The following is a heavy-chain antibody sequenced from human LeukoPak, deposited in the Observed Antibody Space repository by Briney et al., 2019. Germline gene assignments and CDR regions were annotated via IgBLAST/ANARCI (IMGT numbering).Heavy chain of an antibody. CDR1: GGSISSYY. V-gene: IGHV4-59*01. Sequence: SETLSLTCTVSGGSISSYYWSWIRQPPGKGLEWIGYISYSGSTNYNPSLKSRVTISVDTSKNQFSLKLSSVTAADTAVYYCARAPTFDYWGQGTLVTVSS. J-gene: IGHJ4*02. CDR2: ISYSGST. CDR3: ARAPTFDY.